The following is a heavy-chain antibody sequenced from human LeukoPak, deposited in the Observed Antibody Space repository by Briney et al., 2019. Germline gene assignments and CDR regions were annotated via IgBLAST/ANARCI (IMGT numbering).Heavy chain of an antibody. CDR3: ARALFYGDYVPFDY. D-gene: IGHD4-17*01. Sequence: VSSVKVSCKASGYTFTSYGISWVRQAPGQGLEWMGWISAYNCNTNYAHKLQGRVTMTTDTSTSTAYMELRSLRSDDTAVYYCARALFYGDYVPFDYWGQGTLVTVSS. CDR1: GYTFTSYG. V-gene: IGHV1-18*01. CDR2: ISAYNCNT. J-gene: IGHJ4*02.